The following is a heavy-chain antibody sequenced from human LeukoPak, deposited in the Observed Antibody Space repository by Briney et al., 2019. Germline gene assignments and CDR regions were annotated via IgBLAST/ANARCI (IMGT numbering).Heavy chain of an antibody. CDR1: GYTFTSYG. Sequence: ASVKVSCKASGYTFTSYGISWVRQAPGQGLEWMGWISAYNGNTNYAQKPQGRVTMTTDTSTSTAYMELRSLRSDDTGVYYCARGGPALRFLLQLSRDNWFDPWGQGTLVTVSS. CDR3: ARGGPALRFLLQLSRDNWFDP. V-gene: IGHV1-18*01. CDR2: ISAYNGNT. J-gene: IGHJ5*02. D-gene: IGHD3-3*01.